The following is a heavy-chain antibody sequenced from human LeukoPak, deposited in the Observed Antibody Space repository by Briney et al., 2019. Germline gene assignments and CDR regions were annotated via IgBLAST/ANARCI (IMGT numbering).Heavy chain of an antibody. J-gene: IGHJ5*02. Sequence: GGSLRLSCAASGFTFSRYWMQWVRQAPGKGLVWVSHIVSDGSSTTYADSVKGRFTTSRDNAKNTLYLQMNSLRAEDTAVYYCARGATTVTTIADNWFDPWGQGTLVTVSS. D-gene: IGHD4-11*01. CDR2: IVSDGSST. V-gene: IGHV3-74*03. CDR3: ARGATTVTTIADNWFDP. CDR1: GFTFSRYW.